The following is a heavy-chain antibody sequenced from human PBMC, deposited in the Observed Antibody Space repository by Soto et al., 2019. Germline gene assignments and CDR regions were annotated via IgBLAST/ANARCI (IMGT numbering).Heavy chain of an antibody. Sequence: ASVKVSCKASGYTFTSYYMHWVRQAPGQGLEWMGIINPSGGSTSYAQKFQGRVTMTRDTSTSTVYMELSSLRSEDTAVYYCAREGSSMVVAATWFPSNFDYWGQGTLVTVSX. CDR2: INPSGGST. J-gene: IGHJ4*02. CDR1: GYTFTSYY. CDR3: AREGSSMVVAATWFPSNFDY. D-gene: IGHD2-15*01. V-gene: IGHV1-46*01.